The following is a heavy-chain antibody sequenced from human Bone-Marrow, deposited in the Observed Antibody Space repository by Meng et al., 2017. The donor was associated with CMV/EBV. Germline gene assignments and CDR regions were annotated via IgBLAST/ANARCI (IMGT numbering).Heavy chain of an antibody. CDR1: GFTFDDYA. J-gene: IGHJ4*02. V-gene: IGHV3-9*01. CDR2: ISWNSGSI. Sequence: SLKISCAASGFTFDDYAMHWVRQAPGKGLEWVSGISWNSGSIGYADSVKGRFTISRDNAKNSLYLQMNCLRAEDTALYYCAKDMVGGNWGNTFDYWGQGTLVTVSS. D-gene: IGHD7-27*01. CDR3: AKDMVGGNWGNTFDY.